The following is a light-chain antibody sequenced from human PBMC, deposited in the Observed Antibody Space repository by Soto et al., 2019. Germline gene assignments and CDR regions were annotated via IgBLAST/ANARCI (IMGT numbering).Light chain of an antibody. CDR1: QSVSSSY. V-gene: IGKV3-20*01. CDR3: QHYYNTPWT. Sequence: EIVLTQSPGTLSLSPGERATLSCRASQSVSSSYLAWYQQKPGQAPRLLIYGASSRATGIPDRFSGSGSGTDFTLTISRLEPEDFAVYYCQHYYNTPWTFGQGTKVEIK. CDR2: GAS. J-gene: IGKJ1*01.